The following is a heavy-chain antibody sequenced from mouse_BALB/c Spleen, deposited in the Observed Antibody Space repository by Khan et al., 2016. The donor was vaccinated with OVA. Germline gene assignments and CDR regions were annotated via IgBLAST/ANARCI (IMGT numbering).Heavy chain of an antibody. CDR2: ISYSGST. V-gene: IGHV3-2*02. CDR3: ASERGRYYAMDY. CDR1: GYSITSDYA. Sequence: EVQLQESGPGLVKPSQSLSLTCTVTGYSITSDYAWNWIRQFPGNKLEWMGYISYSGSTTYNPSLKSRISITRDTSKDQVFLQLKSVTSEDTATYYCASERGRYYAMDYWGQGTSVTVSS. J-gene: IGHJ4*01. D-gene: IGHD4-1*01.